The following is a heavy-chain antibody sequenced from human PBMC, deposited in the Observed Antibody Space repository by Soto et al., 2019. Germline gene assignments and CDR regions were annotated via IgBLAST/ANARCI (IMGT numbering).Heavy chain of an antibody. D-gene: IGHD3-3*01. J-gene: IGHJ4*02. V-gene: IGHV1-3*01. CDR3: ARGIWTASETQYYFDT. CDR2: INAGNGRV. Sequence: GASVKVSCKASGYTLTNYAMQWVRQAPGQSLEWMGWINAGNGRVEYSRNFQGRVTITRDASASTAYMELSSLSSEDTAVYYCARGIWTASETQYYFDTWGQGTLVTVSS. CDR1: GYTLTNYA.